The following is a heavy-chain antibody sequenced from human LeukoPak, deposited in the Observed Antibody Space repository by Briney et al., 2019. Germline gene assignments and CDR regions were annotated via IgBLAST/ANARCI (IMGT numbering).Heavy chain of an antibody. CDR1: GGSFSGYY. V-gene: IGHV4-34*01. J-gene: IGHJ5*02. Sequence: SETLSLTCAVYGGSFSGYYWSCIRQPPGKGLEWIGEINHSGSTNYHPSLKSRVTLSVDTSKTQFSLKLNSVTAADTAVYYCARGKGYSSSWFSARFDPWGQGTLVTVSS. CDR3: ARGKGYSSSWFSARFDP. D-gene: IGHD6-13*01. CDR2: INHSGST.